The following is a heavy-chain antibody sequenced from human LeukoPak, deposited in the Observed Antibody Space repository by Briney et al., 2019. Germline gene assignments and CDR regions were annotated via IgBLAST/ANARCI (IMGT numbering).Heavy chain of an antibody. D-gene: IGHD6-19*01. J-gene: IGHJ4*02. CDR1: GSSISSYY. Sequence: SETLSLTCTVSGSSISSYYWSWIRQPPGRGLEWIGHIYSSGTTNYNPSLKSRVTISVDTSKNHFSLKLSSVTAADTAVYYCARETTLMGYSSGLGFNYWGQGALVTVSS. CDR3: ARETTLMGYSSGLGFNY. CDR2: IYSSGTT. V-gene: IGHV4-59*01.